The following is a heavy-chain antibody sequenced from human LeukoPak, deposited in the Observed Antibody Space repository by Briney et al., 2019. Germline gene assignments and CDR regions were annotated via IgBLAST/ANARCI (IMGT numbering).Heavy chain of an antibody. Sequence: GGSLRLSCAASGFTFSSYWMSWVRQAPGKGLEWVANIKQDGSEKYYVDSVKGRFTISRDNAKNSLYLQMNSLRAEDTAVYYCARAGDWYYYDSSGYHYYWGQGTLVTVSS. CDR1: GFTFSSYW. J-gene: IGHJ4*02. CDR3: ARAGDWYYYDSSGYHYY. CDR2: IKQDGSEK. V-gene: IGHV3-7*01. D-gene: IGHD3-22*01.